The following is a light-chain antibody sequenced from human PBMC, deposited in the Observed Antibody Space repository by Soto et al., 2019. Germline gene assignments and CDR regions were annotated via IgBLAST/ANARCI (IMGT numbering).Light chain of an antibody. V-gene: IGKV3-15*01. CDR2: AAS. CDR1: QTIGTY. CDR3: QQYTEWPPWT. Sequence: IEVTQSPSSRAASLGDRVTITCRASQTIGTYVNLYQQKPGQAPRLLIYAASTRATGISTRFSGSGSGTEFTLTISSLQSEDFAIYYCQQYTEWPPWTFGQGTKVDIK. J-gene: IGKJ1*01.